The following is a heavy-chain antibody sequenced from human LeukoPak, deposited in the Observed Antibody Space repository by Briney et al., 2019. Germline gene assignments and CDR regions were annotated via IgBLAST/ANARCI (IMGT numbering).Heavy chain of an antibody. J-gene: IGHJ6*03. D-gene: IGHD5-18*01. CDR2: INPNSGGT. CDR3: ARGGGYSYGHDMDV. CDR1: GYIFTTYY. V-gene: IGHV1-2*02. Sequence: WASVKVSCKASGYIFTTYYMHWLRQAPGQGPEWMGWINPNSGGTNYAQKFQGRVTMTRDTSISTAYMELSRLRSDDTAVYYCARGGGYSYGHDMDVWGKGTTVTISS.